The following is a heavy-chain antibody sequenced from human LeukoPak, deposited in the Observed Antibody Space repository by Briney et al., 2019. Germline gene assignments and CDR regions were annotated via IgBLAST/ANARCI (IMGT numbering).Heavy chain of an antibody. CDR1: GFSFSDYT. CDR2: ISSSSSYI. V-gene: IGHV3-21*01. Sequence: GGSLRLSCAASGFSFSDYTMNWVRQAPGKVLEWVSSISSSSSYIFYADSVKGRFTLSRDNAKNSLYLEMNSLRAEDSAVYYCARGCSGGSCYESKFDPWGQGTLVTVSS. D-gene: IGHD2-15*01. J-gene: IGHJ5*02. CDR3: ARGCSGGSCYESKFDP.